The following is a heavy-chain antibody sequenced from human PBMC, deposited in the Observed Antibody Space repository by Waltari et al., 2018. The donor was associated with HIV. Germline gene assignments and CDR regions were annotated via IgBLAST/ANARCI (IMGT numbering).Heavy chain of an antibody. Sequence: TTLNESVPTLVNSTKTLTLTCTFSGFPLSLNGLGVDSIRQPPGKALEWLALIHWNDDKRYSPSLASRLTVTKDTSKNQVVLRMTNMDPVDTATYYCAHRRAGYSSGWYTRGLDYWGQGTLVTVSS. CDR2: IHWNDDK. J-gene: IGHJ4*02. CDR3: AHRRAGYSSGWYTRGLDY. D-gene: IGHD6-13*01. V-gene: IGHV2-5*01. CDR1: GFPLSLNGLG.